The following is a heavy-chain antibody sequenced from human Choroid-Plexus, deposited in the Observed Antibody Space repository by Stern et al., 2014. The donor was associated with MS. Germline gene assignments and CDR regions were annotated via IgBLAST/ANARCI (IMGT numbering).Heavy chain of an antibody. D-gene: IGHD2/OR15-2a*01. Sequence: VQLVESGGGVVQPGRPLRLSCVASGFTFGSCAMHWVRQAPGKGRGWGAGVSYDGSNKYYADSVKGRFTISRDNSQNTLYMQMSSLRPEDTAVYYCAKDRQYLTYFFDHWGQGSLVTVSS. V-gene: IGHV3-30*18. J-gene: IGHJ5*02. CDR2: VSYDGSNK. CDR1: GFTFGSCA. CDR3: AKDRQYLTYFFDH.